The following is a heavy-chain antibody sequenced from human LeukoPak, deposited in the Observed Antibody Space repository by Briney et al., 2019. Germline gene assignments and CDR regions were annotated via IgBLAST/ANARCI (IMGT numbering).Heavy chain of an antibody. CDR2: INHSENT. V-gene: IGHV4-34*01. Sequence: PSETLSLTCAVYGGSFSGYYWSWIRQPPGKGLEWIGEINHSENTNYNPSLKSRVAISVDTSKNQFSLKLSSVTAADTAVYYCARQGDGYNPFNYWGQGTLVTVSS. CDR3: ARQGDGYNPFNY. J-gene: IGHJ4*02. CDR1: GGSFSGYY. D-gene: IGHD5-24*01.